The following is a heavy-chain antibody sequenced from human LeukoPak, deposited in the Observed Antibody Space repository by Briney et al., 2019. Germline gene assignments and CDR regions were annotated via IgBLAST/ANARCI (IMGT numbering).Heavy chain of an antibody. CDR2: IYYSGST. CDR1: GGSISSYY. Sequence: SETQSLTCTVSGGSISSYYWSWIRQPPGKGLEWIGYIYYSGSTNYNPSLKSRVTISVDTSKNQFSLKLSSVTAADTAVYYCARVGVNPHGWFDPWGQGTLVTVSS. D-gene: IGHD3-10*01. J-gene: IGHJ5*02. CDR3: ARVGVNPHGWFDP. V-gene: IGHV4-59*01.